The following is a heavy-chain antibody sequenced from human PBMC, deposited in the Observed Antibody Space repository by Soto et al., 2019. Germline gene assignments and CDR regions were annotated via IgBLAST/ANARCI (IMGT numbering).Heavy chain of an antibody. CDR1: GYTFTSYG. CDR3: ARGTGTTDYYYGMDV. D-gene: IGHD1-7*01. Sequence: ASVKVSCKASGYTFTSYGISWVRQAPGQGLEWMGWISAYNGNTNYAQTLQGRVTMTTETSTSTAYMELRSLRSDDTAVYYCARGTGTTDYYYGMDVWGQGTTVTVSS. V-gene: IGHV1-18*01. J-gene: IGHJ6*02. CDR2: ISAYNGNT.